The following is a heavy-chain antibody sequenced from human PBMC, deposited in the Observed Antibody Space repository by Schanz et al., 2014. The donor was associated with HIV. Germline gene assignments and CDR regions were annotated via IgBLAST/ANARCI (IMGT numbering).Heavy chain of an antibody. J-gene: IGHJ6*02. CDR3: AKVARWDYYNMDV. V-gene: IGHV3-30*18. CDR1: GFTFSSYG. CDR2: ISYDGSNK. Sequence: VQLVESGGGLVQPGGSLRLSCAASGFTFSSYGMHWVRQAPGKGLEWVAVISYDGSNKYYADSAKGRFTISRDNSKNTLYLQMNSLRAEDTAVYHCAKVARWDYYNMDVWGQGTTVTVSS.